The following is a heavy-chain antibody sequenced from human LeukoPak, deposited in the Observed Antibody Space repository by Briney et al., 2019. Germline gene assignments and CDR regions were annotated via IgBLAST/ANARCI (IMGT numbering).Heavy chain of an antibody. J-gene: IGHJ5*02. CDR1: GYTFTSTG. CDR3: ARDLRLGYCSSTSCYGGPSRFDP. V-gene: IGHV1-18*01. D-gene: IGHD2-2*01. Sequence: GASEKVSCKASGYTFTSTGISWVRQAPGQRLKWMGLISAYNGNTNYEQKLQGRVTMTTDTATSTAYMGLRGLRSDDTAVYYCARDLRLGYCSSTSCYGGPSRFDPWGQGTLVSVSS. CDR2: ISAYNGNT.